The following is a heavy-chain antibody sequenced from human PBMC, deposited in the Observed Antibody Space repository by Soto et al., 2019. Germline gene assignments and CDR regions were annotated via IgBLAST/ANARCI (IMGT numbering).Heavy chain of an antibody. CDR3: ARERITMGRSRGPFDP. D-gene: IGHD3-10*01. Sequence: QVQLVQSGAEVKKPGSSVKVSCKASGGTFSSYTISWVRQAPGQGLEWMGRIIPILGIANYAQKFQGRVTITADKSTSTAYMELSSLRSEDTAVYYCARERITMGRSRGPFDPWGQGTLVTVSS. CDR2: IIPILGIA. J-gene: IGHJ5*02. V-gene: IGHV1-69*08. CDR1: GGTFSSYT.